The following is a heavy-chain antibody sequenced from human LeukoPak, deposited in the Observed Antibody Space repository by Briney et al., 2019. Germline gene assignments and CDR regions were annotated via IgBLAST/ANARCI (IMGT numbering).Heavy chain of an antibody. CDR1: GGSISSGGYY. V-gene: IGHV4-30-2*01. D-gene: IGHD3-10*01. CDR3: AARRNSYYGSGGGDAFDI. Sequence: PSQTLSLTCTVSGGSISSGGYYWSWIRQPPGKGLEWIGYIFHSGSTYYNPSLKSRVTISVDRSKNQFSLKLSSVTAADTAVYYCAARRNSYYGSGGGDAFDIWGQGTMVTVSS. CDR2: IFHSGST. J-gene: IGHJ3*02.